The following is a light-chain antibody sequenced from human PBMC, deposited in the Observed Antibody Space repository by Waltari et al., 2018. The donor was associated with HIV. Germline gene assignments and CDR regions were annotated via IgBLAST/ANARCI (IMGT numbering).Light chain of an antibody. J-gene: IGKJ2*01. CDR2: KTS. CDR3: QQYSSDFYT. Sequence: DIQMTQSPSTLSASVGDRVTITCLASQDIANWLAWYQQKSGKAPKLLIYKTSILEYGVPSRFSGSASGTGFTLTIDSLQPDDFATYYCQQYSSDFYTFGQGTKLEIK. V-gene: IGKV1-5*03. CDR1: QDIANW.